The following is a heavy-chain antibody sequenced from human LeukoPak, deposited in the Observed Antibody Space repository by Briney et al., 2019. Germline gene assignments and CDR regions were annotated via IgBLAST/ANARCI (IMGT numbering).Heavy chain of an antibody. CDR1: GCTFSNAW. Sequence: GGSLRLSCAASGCTFSNAWMSWVRQAAGKGLEGVGRIKSKTDGGTTDYAAPVKGRFTIPRDDSKNTLYLQMNSLKTEDTAVYYCTTRHGYSYGYYFDYWGQGTLVTVSS. D-gene: IGHD5-18*01. V-gene: IGHV3-15*01. CDR2: IKSKTDGGTT. J-gene: IGHJ4*02. CDR3: TTRHGYSYGYYFDY.